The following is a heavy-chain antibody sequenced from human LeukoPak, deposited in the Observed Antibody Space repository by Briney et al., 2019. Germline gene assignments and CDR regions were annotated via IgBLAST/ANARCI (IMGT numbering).Heavy chain of an antibody. V-gene: IGHV3-7*01. Sequence: GGSLRLSCAASGFTFSNYWMNWVRQAPGKGLEWVANINRDGSEKYNVDSVKGRFTISRDNAKNSLYLQMNSLRAEGTAVYYCARDNDYFDYWGQGTLVTVSS. J-gene: IGHJ4*02. CDR3: ARDNDYFDY. D-gene: IGHD2-8*01. CDR2: INRDGSEK. CDR1: GFTFSNYW.